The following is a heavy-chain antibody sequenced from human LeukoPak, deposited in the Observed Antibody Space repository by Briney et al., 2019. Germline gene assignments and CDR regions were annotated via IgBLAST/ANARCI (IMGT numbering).Heavy chain of an antibody. Sequence: ASVKVSCKASGGNLSSYGISWVRQVPGQGLEWMGGIIPIFGTTIYAQKFQGRVTTTTDESTSTAYMELSSLRSEDTAVYYCAMGYAGSALDYWGQGTLVTVSS. J-gene: IGHJ4*02. D-gene: IGHD5-18*01. CDR2: IIPIFGTT. CDR1: GGNLSSYG. CDR3: AMGYAGSALDY. V-gene: IGHV1-69*05.